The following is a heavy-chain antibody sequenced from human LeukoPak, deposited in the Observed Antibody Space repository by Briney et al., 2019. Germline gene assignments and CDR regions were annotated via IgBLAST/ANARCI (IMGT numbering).Heavy chain of an antibody. CDR1: GFTFRDYY. Sequence: GGSLRLSCVASGFTFRDYYMSWIRRAPGKGLEWVSFISSTSSYIKDADSVKGRFTISRDNAKKSLYLQMNSLRAEDTAVYYCARDSSGWSVDYWGQGTLVTVSS. CDR2: ISSTSSYI. CDR3: ARDSSGWSVDY. J-gene: IGHJ4*02. D-gene: IGHD6-19*01. V-gene: IGHV3-11*05.